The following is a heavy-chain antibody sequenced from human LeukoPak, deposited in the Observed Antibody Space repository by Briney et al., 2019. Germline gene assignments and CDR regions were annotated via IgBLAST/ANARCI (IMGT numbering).Heavy chain of an antibody. CDR1: GGSISSSSYY. CDR3: ARLSTVTTSFDY. J-gene: IGHJ4*02. V-gene: IGHV4-39*07. CDR2: INYSGNT. D-gene: IGHD4-17*01. Sequence: PSETLSLTCTVSGGSISSSSYYWGWIRQPPGKGLQWIGSINYSGNTYYNPSLKSRVTMSVDTSKNQFSLKLSSVTAADTAVYYCARLSTVTTSFDYWGQGTLVTVSS.